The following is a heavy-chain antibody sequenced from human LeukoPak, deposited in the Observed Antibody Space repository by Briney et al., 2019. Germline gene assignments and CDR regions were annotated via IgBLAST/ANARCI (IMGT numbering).Heavy chain of an antibody. CDR2: ISYDGSNE. D-gene: IGHD3-10*01. Sequence: GGSLRLSCAASGFTFSSHAIHWLRQAPGKGLEWLAVISYDGSNEYYADSVRGRFTISRDNSKSTLYLQMNSLRAEDTAVYYCAKDVGLLWFGEFGGVFDYWGQGTLVTVSS. V-gene: IGHV3-30*04. CDR1: GFTFSSHA. J-gene: IGHJ4*02. CDR3: AKDVGLLWFGEFGGVFDY.